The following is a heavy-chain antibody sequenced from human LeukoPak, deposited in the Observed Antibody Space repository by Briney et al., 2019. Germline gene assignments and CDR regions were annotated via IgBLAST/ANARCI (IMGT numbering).Heavy chain of an antibody. V-gene: IGHV3-48*03. CDR3: ASGYSYGADY. Sequence: GGSLSLSCAASGFTFSRYEMHWVREAPGKGLEWVSHISSSGTSMHYAGSVKGRFTISRDNAKNSLYLQMNSLRAEDTAVYYCASGYSYGADYWGQGTLVTVSS. CDR2: ISSSGTSM. D-gene: IGHD5-18*01. J-gene: IGHJ4*02. CDR1: GFTFSRYE.